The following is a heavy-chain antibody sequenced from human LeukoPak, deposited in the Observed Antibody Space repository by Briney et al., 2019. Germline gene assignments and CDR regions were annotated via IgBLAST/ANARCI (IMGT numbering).Heavy chain of an antibody. D-gene: IGHD6-13*01. CDR1: GGTFSIYA. CDR2: IIPIFGTA. J-gene: IGHJ5*02. V-gene: IGHV1-69*05. Sequence: SVRVSCKASGGTFSIYAISWGRQAPGQGLEWMGGIIPIFGTANYAQKFQGRVMITTDESTSTAYMELSSLRSEDTAVYYCALVIAAALRGWFDPWGQGTLVTVSS. CDR3: ALVIAAALRGWFDP.